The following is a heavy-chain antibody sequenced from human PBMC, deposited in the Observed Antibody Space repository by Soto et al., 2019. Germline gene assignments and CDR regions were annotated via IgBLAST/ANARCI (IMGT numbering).Heavy chain of an antibody. V-gene: IGHV4-34*01. CDR2: INHSGST. CDR1: GGSFSGYY. CDR3: ARVPRYYDFWSGYKPVYYYYGMDV. J-gene: IGHJ6*02. Sequence: SETLSLTCAVYGGSFSGYYWSWIRQPPGKGLEWIGEINHSGSTNYNPSLKSRVTISVDTSKNQFSLKLSSVTAADTAVYYCARVPRYYDFWSGYKPVYYYYGMDVWGQGTTVTVSS. D-gene: IGHD3-3*01.